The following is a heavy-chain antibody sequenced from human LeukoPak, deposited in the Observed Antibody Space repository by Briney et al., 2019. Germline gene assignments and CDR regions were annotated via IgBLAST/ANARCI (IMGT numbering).Heavy chain of an antibody. CDR1: GYTFTGHY. J-gene: IGHJ4*02. D-gene: IGHD3-9*01. Sequence: ASVKVSCKASGYTFTGHYLHWVRQAPGQGLEWMGWIYGHDGGTNFAQKFRDRVTMTRDTSITTAYMELTSLTPDDTAVYYCVRDFDWGPDYWGQGTLVTVSS. CDR2: IYGHDGGT. CDR3: VRDFDWGPDY. V-gene: IGHV1-2*02.